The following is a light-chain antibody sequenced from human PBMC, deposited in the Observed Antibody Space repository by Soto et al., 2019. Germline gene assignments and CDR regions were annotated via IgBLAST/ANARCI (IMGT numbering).Light chain of an antibody. Sequence: QSVLTQPPSASGSPGQSATIPCTGAASDIGAYNFVSWYQQYPGKAPKLMIYEVYKRPSGVPDRFSGSKSGNTASLTVSGLQPEDEADYYCTSFAGSDKLIFGGGTKLTVL. J-gene: IGLJ2*01. CDR2: EVY. V-gene: IGLV2-8*01. CDR3: TSFAGSDKLI. CDR1: ASDIGAYNF.